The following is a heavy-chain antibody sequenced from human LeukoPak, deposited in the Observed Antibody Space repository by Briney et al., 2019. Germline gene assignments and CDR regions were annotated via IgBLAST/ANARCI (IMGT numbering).Heavy chain of an antibody. CDR1: GGTFSSYA. CDR2: IIPIFGTA. CDR3: ARASRVYDFWSGSWFDP. J-gene: IGHJ5*02. D-gene: IGHD3-3*01. V-gene: IGHV1-69*06. Sequence: SVKVSCKASGGTFSSYAISWVRQAPGQGLEWMGGIIPIFGTANYARKFQGRVTITADKSTSTAYMELSSLRSEDTAVYYCARASRVYDFWSGSWFDPWGQGTLVTVSS.